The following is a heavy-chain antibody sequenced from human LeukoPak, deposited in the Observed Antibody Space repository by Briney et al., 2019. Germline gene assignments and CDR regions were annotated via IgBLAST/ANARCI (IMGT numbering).Heavy chain of an antibody. D-gene: IGHD3-22*01. CDR2: ISSSSSYI. CDR1: GLTFSSYN. V-gene: IGHV3-21*04. CDR3: AKLRGWNEGYYDSSDYSPWLFDY. J-gene: IGHJ4*02. Sequence: AGGSLRLSCAASGLTFSSYNMNWVRQAPGKGLEWVSSISSSSSYIYYADSVKGRFTISRDNAKNSLYLQMNSLRAEDTAVYYCAKLRGWNEGYYDSSDYSPWLFDYWGQGTLVTVSS.